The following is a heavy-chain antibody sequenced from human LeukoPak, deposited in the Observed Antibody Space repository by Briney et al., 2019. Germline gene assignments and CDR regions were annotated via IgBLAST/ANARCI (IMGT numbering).Heavy chain of an antibody. V-gene: IGHV4-39*07. CDR3: AGDVNSGQTS. CDR2: IYYSGST. Sequence: PSETLSLTCTVSGDSISSSSYYWGWIRQPPGKGLEWIGSIYYSGSTYYNPSLKSRVSISVDTSKNQFSLKLSSVTAADTAVYYCAGDVNSGQTSWGQGTLVTVSS. D-gene: IGHD5-12*01. J-gene: IGHJ5*02. CDR1: GDSISSSSYY.